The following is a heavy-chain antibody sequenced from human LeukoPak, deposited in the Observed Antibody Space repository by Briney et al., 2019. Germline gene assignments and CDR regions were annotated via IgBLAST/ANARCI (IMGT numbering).Heavy chain of an antibody. V-gene: IGHV3-23*01. CDR1: GFTFSSFA. Sequence: YPAGSLRLSCAASGFTFSSFAMSRVGHGPGQGLEGVSAISGSGGSTYYADSVKGRFTISRDNSKNTLYLQMNSLRAEDTAVYSCAKDWQQLANWGQGTLVTVSS. CDR3: AKDWQQLAN. CDR2: ISGSGGST. J-gene: IGHJ4*02. D-gene: IGHD6-13*01.